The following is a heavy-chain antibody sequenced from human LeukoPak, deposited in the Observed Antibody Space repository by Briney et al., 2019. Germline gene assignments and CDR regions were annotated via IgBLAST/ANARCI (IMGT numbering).Heavy chain of an antibody. D-gene: IGHD5-12*01. V-gene: IGHV3-7*01. Sequence: PGGSLRLSCAASGFTFNNALMSWVRQAPGKGLEWVATIKDDGSDRYYVDSVKGRFTISRDNAKNSLYLQMNSLRVEDTAVYYCVNLGYSDGGQGTLVTVSS. CDR2: IKDDGSDR. CDR3: VNLGYSD. CDR1: GFTFNNAL. J-gene: IGHJ4*02.